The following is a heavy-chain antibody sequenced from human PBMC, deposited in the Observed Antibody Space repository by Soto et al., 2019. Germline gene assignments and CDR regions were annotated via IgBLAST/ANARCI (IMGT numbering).Heavy chain of an antibody. V-gene: IGHV3-48*03. Sequence: GGSLRLSCAASGFTFSSYEMNWVRQAPGKGLEWVSYISSSGSTIYYADSVKGRFTISRDNAKNSLYLQMSSLRAEDTAVYYCARHGLLWFGELSPVDYWGQGTLVTVSS. CDR1: GFTFSSYE. D-gene: IGHD3-10*01. CDR2: ISSSGSTI. CDR3: ARHGLLWFGELSPVDY. J-gene: IGHJ4*02.